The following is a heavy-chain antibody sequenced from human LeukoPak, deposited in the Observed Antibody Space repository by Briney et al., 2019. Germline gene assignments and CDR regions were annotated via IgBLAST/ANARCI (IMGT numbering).Heavy chain of an antibody. CDR3: ARSGYSYGPFDY. D-gene: IGHD5-18*01. V-gene: IGHV4-39*07. Sequence: SETLSLTCTVSGGSISSSSYYWGWIRQPPGKGLEWIGSIYYSGGTYYNPSLKSRVTISVDTSKDQFSLKLSPVTAADTAVYYCARSGYSYGPFDYWGQGTLVTVSS. CDR2: IYYSGGT. CDR1: GGSISSSSYY. J-gene: IGHJ4*02.